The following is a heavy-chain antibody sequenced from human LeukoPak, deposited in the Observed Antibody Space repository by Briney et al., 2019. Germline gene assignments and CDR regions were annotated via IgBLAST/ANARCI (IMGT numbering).Heavy chain of an antibody. CDR1: GGSFSGYY. CDR3: ARGPYYDGWFDP. D-gene: IGHD3-22*01. CDR2: INHSGST. V-gene: IGHV4-34*01. J-gene: IGHJ5*02. Sequence: SETLSLTCVVYGGSFSGYYWSWIRQPPGKGLEWIGEINHSGSTNYNPSLKSRVTISVDTSKNQFPLKLSSVTAADTAMYYCARGPYYDGWFDPWGQGTLVTVSS.